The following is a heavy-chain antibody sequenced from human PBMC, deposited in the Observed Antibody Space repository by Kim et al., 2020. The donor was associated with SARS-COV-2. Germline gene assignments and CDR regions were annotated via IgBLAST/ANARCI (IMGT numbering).Heavy chain of an antibody. J-gene: IGHJ4*02. CDR3: AKDRWMDY. D-gene: IGHD2-2*03. V-gene: IGHV3-30*02. CDR2: GRNK. Sequence: GRNKYNADTVKGQFTNSRDNSKNTMNLQMNSLRAEDTAVYYCAKDRWMDYWGQGTLVTVSS.